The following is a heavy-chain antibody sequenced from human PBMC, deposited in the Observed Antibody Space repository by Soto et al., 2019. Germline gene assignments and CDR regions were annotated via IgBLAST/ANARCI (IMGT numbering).Heavy chain of an antibody. CDR2: INHSGST. CDR3: ARGQRITRYFDWGLNHY. V-gene: IGHV4-34*01. CDR1: GGSFSGYY. Sequence: SETLSLTCAVYGGSFSGYYWSWIRQPPGKGLEWIGEINHSGSTNYNPSLKSRVTISVDTSKNQFSLKLSSVTAADTAVYYCARGQRITRYFDWGLNHYWGQGTLVTVSS. J-gene: IGHJ4*02. D-gene: IGHD3-9*01.